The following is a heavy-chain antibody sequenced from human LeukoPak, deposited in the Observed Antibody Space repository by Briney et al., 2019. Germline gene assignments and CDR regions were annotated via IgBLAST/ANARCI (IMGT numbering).Heavy chain of an antibody. CDR2: IYHSGST. CDR3: ARGSVAFGY. V-gene: IGHV4-30-2*01. D-gene: IGHD6-19*01. Sequence: TPSETLSLTCAVSGGSISSGGYSWSWIRQPPGKGLEWIGYIYHSGSTYYNPSLKSRVTISVDRSKNQFSLKLSSVTAADTAVYYCARGSVAFGYWGQGTLVTVSS. J-gene: IGHJ4*02. CDR1: GGSISSGGYS.